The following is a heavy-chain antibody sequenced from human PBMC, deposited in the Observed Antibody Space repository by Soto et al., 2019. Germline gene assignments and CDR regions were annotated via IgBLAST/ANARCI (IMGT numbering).Heavy chain of an antibody. V-gene: IGHV3-30-3*01. J-gene: IGHJ4*02. CDR2: ISDDGSNT. D-gene: IGHD3-3*01. CDR3: AREVYYDFWSGFNTHPYYFDD. Sequence: QVQLVESGGGVVQPGRSLRLSCAASGFTFSRHTMHWVRQAPGKGLAWVAAISDDGSNTYYADSVKGRFTISRDNSKNTLSLQMNSLSSEDTAVQHCAREVYYDFWSGFNTHPYYFDDWGQGTLVTVSS. CDR1: GFTFSRHT.